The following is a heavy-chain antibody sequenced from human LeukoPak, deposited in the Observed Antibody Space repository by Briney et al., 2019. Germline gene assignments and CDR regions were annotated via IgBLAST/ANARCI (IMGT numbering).Heavy chain of an antibody. Sequence: ASVKVSCKASEGTFSSYAISWVRQAPGQELEWMGGIIPIFGTANYAQKFQGRVTITADESTSTAYMELSSLRSEDTAVYYCARDDPRGPYGGDWFDPWGQGTLVTVSS. CDR2: IIPIFGTA. CDR3: ARDDPRGPYGGDWFDP. J-gene: IGHJ5*02. CDR1: EGTFSSYA. V-gene: IGHV1-69*13. D-gene: IGHD3-10*01.